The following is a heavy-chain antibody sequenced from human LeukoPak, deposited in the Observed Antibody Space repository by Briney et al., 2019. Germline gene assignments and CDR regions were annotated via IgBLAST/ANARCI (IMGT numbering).Heavy chain of an antibody. CDR3: ARGNQLLY. Sequence: GGSLRLSCAASGFTFNNYAMSWVRQAPGKGLEWVANMKQDGSEKYYVDSVKGRFTISRDNAKNSLYLQMNSLRAEDTAMYYCARGNQLLYWGQGTLVTVSS. CDR1: GFTFNNYA. CDR2: MKQDGSEK. D-gene: IGHD2-2*01. V-gene: IGHV3-7*01. J-gene: IGHJ4*02.